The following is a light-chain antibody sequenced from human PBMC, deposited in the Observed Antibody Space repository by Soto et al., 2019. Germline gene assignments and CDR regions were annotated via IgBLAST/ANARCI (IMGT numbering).Light chain of an antibody. CDR3: GTWDSSLYVV. Sequence: QSVLTQPPSVSAAPGQKVTISCSGSSSNIGNNYVSWYQQLPGTAPKLLIYDNNKRPSGIPDRFSGSKSGTSATLGITGLQTGDEADYYCGTWDSSLYVVFGGGTKLTVL. CDR2: DNN. CDR1: SSNIGNNY. J-gene: IGLJ2*01. V-gene: IGLV1-51*01.